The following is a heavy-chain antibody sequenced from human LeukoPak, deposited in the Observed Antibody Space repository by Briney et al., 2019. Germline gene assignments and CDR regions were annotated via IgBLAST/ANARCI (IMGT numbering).Heavy chain of an antibody. CDR1: GLSFSNAW. V-gene: IGHV3-15*01. D-gene: IGHD3-9*01. CDR2: IISRTSGDAT. J-gene: IGHJ4*02. CDR3: TTYRYSYAVTGYSYFDY. Sequence: GGSLRLSCTASGLSFSNAWMSWVRQAPGKGREWVGRIISRTSGDATDYAAPVRGRFTITRDDSQNTLYLQMNSLKTEDTAVYYCTTYRYSYAVTGYSYFDYWGQGIPVTVSS.